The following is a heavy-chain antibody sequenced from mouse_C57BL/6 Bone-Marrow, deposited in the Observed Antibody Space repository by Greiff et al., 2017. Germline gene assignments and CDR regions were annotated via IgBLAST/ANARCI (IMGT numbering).Heavy chain of an antibody. J-gene: IGHJ1*03. Sequence: EVQGVESGGGLVQPGGSLKLSCAASGFPFSDYGMAWVRQAPRKGPEWVAFISNLAYSIYYADTVTGRFTISRENTKNTLSREVSSLRSEDTAMYYCARRGDYCGSSSSWYFDVWGTETTVTVSA. CDR2: ISNLAYSI. V-gene: IGHV5-15*01. D-gene: IGHD1-1*01. CDR1: GFPFSDYG. CDR3: ARRGDYCGSSSSWYFDV.